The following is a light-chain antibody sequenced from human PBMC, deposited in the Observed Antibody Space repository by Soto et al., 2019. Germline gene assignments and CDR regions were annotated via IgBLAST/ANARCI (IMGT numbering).Light chain of an antibody. CDR1: SSNIGSNP. J-gene: IGLJ2*01. V-gene: IGLV1-44*01. CDR3: AAWDSSLNAHLL. Sequence: QSVLTQPPSASGTPGQRVTISCSGSSSNIGSNPVNWYQQLPGTAPKLLIYSNNQRPSGVPDRFSGSKSGTSASLAISALQSDDEADYYCAAWDSSLNAHLLFGGGTKLTVL. CDR2: SNN.